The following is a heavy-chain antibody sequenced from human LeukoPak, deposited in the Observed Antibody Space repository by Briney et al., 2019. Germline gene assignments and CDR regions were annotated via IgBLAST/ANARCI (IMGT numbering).Heavy chain of an antibody. CDR2: ISGSGGST. J-gene: IGHJ5*02. Sequence: GGSLRLSCAASGFTFSSYAMSWVRQAPGRGLGWVSAISGSGGSTYYADSVKGRFTISRDNSKNTLYLQMNSLRAEDTAVYYCAKDPSGDYVSWFDPWGQGTLVTVSS. CDR1: GFTFSSYA. V-gene: IGHV3-23*01. CDR3: AKDPSGDYVSWFDP. D-gene: IGHD4-17*01.